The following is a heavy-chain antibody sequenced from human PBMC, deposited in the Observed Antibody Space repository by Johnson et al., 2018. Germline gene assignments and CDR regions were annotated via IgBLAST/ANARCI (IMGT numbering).Heavy chain of an antibody. CDR2: IVVATGNT. CDR3: AADSTVVTSIPGMDV. CDR1: GFTFTRSA. J-gene: IGHJ6*02. V-gene: IGHV1-58*01. D-gene: IGHD2-21*02. Sequence: QLVESGPEVKKPGTSLKVSCKASGFTFTRSAVQWVRQARGQRLEWIGWIVVATGNTNFAQEFQERVTIARDMSTSTAFMELSSLRSEDTAVYYCAADSTVVTSIPGMDVWGQGTTVTVSS.